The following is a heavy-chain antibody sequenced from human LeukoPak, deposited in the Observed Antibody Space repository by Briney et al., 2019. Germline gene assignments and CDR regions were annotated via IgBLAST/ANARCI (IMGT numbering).Heavy chain of an antibody. D-gene: IGHD4-17*01. V-gene: IGHV1-8*01. CDR2: MNPNSGNT. Sequence: GASVKVSCKASGYTFTSYDINWVRQATGQGLEWMGWMNPNSGNTGYAQKFQGRVTMTSNTSISTAYMELSSLRSEDTAVYYCARRLRYRYNWFYPWGQGTLVTVSS. J-gene: IGHJ5*02. CDR1: GYTFTSYD. CDR3: ARRLRYRYNWFYP.